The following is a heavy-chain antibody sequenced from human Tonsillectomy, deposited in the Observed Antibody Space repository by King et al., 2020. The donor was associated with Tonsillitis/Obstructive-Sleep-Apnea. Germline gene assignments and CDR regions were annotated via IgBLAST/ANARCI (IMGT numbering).Heavy chain of an antibody. J-gene: IGHJ6*03. Sequence: VQLVESGGGLAKPGGSLRLSCAASGFTFSDYYMSWIRQAPGKGLEWVSYISSSGSTIYYADSVKGRFTISRDNAKNSLYLQMNSLRAEDTAVYYCARAKLEPDYYYYYMDVWGKGTTVTVSS. D-gene: IGHD1-1*01. CDR3: ARAKLEPDYYYYYMDV. V-gene: IGHV3-11*01. CDR1: GFTFSDYY. CDR2: ISSSGSTI.